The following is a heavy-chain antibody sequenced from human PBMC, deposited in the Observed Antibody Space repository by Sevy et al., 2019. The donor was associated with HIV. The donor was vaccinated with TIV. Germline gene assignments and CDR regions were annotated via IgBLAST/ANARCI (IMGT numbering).Heavy chain of an antibody. V-gene: IGHV4-39*01. D-gene: IGHD4-17*01. J-gene: IGHJ5*02. Sequence: HSETLSLTCTVSGASIDSSSYYWGWIRQPPGKGLEWIGTIYYTGKTYYVPSLKSRVTISADMSNNQFSLRLRSVTAADTAVYYCARRTAETTTSGWFDPWGQGTLVTVSS. CDR2: IYYTGKT. CDR1: GASIDSSSYY. CDR3: ARRTAETTTSGWFDP.